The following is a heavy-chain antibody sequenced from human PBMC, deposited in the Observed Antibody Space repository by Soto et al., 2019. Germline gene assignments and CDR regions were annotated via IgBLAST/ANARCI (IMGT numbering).Heavy chain of an antibody. CDR1: GDSVADNSAA. D-gene: IGHD3-16*01. CDR2: TYYRSKWYN. V-gene: IGHV6-1*01. J-gene: IGHJ4*02. CDR3: ARAFPYYVSSDSYLDY. Sequence: SQTLSLTCAISGDSVADNSAAWNWIRQSPSRDLEWLGRTYYRSKWYNDYAVSVKSRITVTPDTSKNQFSLHLNSVTPEDTAVYYCARAFPYYVSSDSYLDYWGQGALVTVSS.